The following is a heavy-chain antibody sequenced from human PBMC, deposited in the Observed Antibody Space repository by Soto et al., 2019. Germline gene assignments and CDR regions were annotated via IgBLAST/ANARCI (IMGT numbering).Heavy chain of an antibody. Sequence: QVQLVESGGGVVQPGRSLRLSCAASGFTFSSCGMHWVRQTPGKGLEWVAVIWYDGSNKYYADSVKGRFTISRDNSKNTLYLQMNSLRAEDTAVYYCARDGCSSTSCYYFYMDVWGKGTTVTVSS. CDR2: IWYDGSNK. V-gene: IGHV3-33*01. D-gene: IGHD2-2*01. CDR1: GFTFSSCG. J-gene: IGHJ6*03. CDR3: ARDGCSSTSCYYFYMDV.